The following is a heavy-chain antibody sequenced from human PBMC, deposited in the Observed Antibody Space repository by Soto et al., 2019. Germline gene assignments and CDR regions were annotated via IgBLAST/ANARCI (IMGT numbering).Heavy chain of an antibody. V-gene: IGHV3-23*01. CDR1: GFTFSSYA. J-gene: IGHJ6*02. D-gene: IGHD3-3*01. CDR2: ISGSGGST. Sequence: GGSLRLSCAASGFTFSSYAMSWVRPAPGKGLEWVSAISGSGGSTYYADSVKGRFTISRDNSKNTLYLQMNSLRAEDKAVYYCAKGESEGYDFWSGYYSYYCRDVWGQGTTVTVSS. CDR3: AKGESEGYDFWSGYYSYYCRDV.